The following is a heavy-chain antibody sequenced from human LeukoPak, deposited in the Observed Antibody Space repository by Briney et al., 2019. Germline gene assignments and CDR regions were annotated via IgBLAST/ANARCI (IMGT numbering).Heavy chain of an antibody. CDR3: ARHATKPGYNYGRNFDY. Sequence: SETLSLTCTVSGGSISSSYYYWGWIRQPRGKGLDWIATIYYTGSTYYNPSLKSRVTISVDTSKNQFSLKLSSATAADTAVYYCARHATKPGYNYGRNFDYWGQGTLVTVSS. CDR2: IYYTGST. V-gene: IGHV4-39*07. CDR1: GGSISSSYYY. J-gene: IGHJ4*02. D-gene: IGHD5-18*01.